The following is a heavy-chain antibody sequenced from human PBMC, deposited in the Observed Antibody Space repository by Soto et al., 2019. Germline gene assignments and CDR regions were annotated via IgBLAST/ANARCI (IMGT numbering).Heavy chain of an antibody. CDR3: AKDESLLWFGEFSASEY. CDR2: ISGSGGST. D-gene: IGHD3-10*01. CDR1: GFTFSSYA. J-gene: IGHJ4*02. Sequence: GGSLRLSCAASGFTFSSYAMSWVRQAPGKGLEWVSAISGSGGSTYYADSVKGRFTISRDNSKNTLYLQMNSLRAEDTAVYYCAKDESLLWFGEFSASEYWGQGTLVTVSS. V-gene: IGHV3-23*01.